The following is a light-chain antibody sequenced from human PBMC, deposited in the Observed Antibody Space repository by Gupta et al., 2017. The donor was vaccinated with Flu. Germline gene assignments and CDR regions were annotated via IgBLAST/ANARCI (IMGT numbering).Light chain of an antibody. J-gene: IGLJ2*01. CDR2: KNN. CDR3: ATEYDSRSDVV. Sequence: SVLPQLTSTSGAPGQRVTFSCPGGSSKIGINYVSWYQQLPGTAPNLIIYKNNQRPSGVPDRFSGSKYGTSASLAIIGLRAEDEAEYYCATEYDSRSDVVFGGGTKLTVL. CDR1: SSKIGINY. V-gene: IGLV1-47*01.